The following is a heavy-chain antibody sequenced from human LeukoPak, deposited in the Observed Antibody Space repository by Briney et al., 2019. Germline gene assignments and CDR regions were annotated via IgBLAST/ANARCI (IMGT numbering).Heavy chain of an antibody. CDR1: GDFITAYY. Sequence: SETLSLTCTVSGDFITAYYWSWIRQPPGKGLEWVGHMYYRGNTFYNPSLKSRVTISVDTSKNQFSLKLSSVTAADTAVYYCARGGYYYDSSGYYRWGQGTLVTVSS. V-gene: IGHV4-59*12. CDR3: ARGGYYYDSSGYYR. D-gene: IGHD3-22*01. J-gene: IGHJ5*02. CDR2: MYYRGNT.